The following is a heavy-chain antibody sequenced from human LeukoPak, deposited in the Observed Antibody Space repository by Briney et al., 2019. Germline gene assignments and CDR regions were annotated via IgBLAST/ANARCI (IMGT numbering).Heavy chain of an antibody. D-gene: IGHD3-9*01. CDR2: IYPGDSDT. CDR1: GYSFTSYW. CDR3: ARHSHGDISTGENYYGMDV. Sequence: TGESLKISCKGSGYSFTSYWIGWVRQMPGKGLEWMGIIYPGDSDTRYSPSFQGQVTISADKSISTAYLQWSSLKASDTAMYYCARHSHGDISTGENYYGMDVWGQGTTVTVSS. V-gene: IGHV5-51*01. J-gene: IGHJ6*02.